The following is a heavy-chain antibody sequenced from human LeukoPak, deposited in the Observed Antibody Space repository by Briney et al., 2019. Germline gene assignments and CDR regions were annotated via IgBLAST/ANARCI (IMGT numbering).Heavy chain of an antibody. Sequence: GGSLRLSCAASGFTVSSNYMSWVRQAPGKGLEWVSVIYSGGSTYYADSVKGRFTISRDNAKNSLYLQMNSLRAEDTAVYYCARGLWVVPAAQYYFDYWGQGTLVTVSS. D-gene: IGHD2-2*01. J-gene: IGHJ4*02. CDR2: IYSGGST. V-gene: IGHV3-53*01. CDR3: ARGLWVVPAAQYYFDY. CDR1: GFTVSSNY.